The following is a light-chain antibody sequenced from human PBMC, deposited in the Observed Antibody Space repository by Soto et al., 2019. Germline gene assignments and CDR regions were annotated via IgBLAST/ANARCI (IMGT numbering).Light chain of an antibody. J-gene: IGKJ4*01. CDR1: QTVRNNY. CDR2: DAS. V-gene: IGKV3-20*01. Sequence: EFVLTQSPGTLSLSPGERATLSCRASQTVRNNYLACYQQKPGQAPRLLIYDASSRATGIPDRLSGGGYGTDFTITISRMETEDFAVYYCQQFSSYTLTFGGGTKVDIK. CDR3: QQFSSYTLT.